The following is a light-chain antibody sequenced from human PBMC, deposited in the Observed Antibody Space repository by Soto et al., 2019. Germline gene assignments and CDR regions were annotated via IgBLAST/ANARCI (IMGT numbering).Light chain of an antibody. CDR2: GGA. Sequence: EIVMTQSPATLSVSPGDRATLSCRASQSVGSDLAWYQLKPGQAPSLLIYGGATRATGIPARFSGSGSHTEFSLTISSLQSEDFAVYYCQQCNNWPRTFGQGTKVEVK. CDR1: QSVGSD. J-gene: IGKJ1*01. CDR3: QQCNNWPRT. V-gene: IGKV3-15*01.